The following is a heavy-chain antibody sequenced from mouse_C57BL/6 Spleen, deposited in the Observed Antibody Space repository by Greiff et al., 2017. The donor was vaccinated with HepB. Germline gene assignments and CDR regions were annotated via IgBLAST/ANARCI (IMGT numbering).Heavy chain of an antibody. J-gene: IGHJ2*01. D-gene: IGHD2-5*01. CDR3: ARSRDSNYFDY. V-gene: IGHV1-82*01. CDR1: GYAFSSSW. CDR2: IYPGDGDT. Sequence: VHLVESGPELVKPGASVKISCKASGYAFSSSWMNWVKQRPGKGLEWIGRIYPGDGDTNYNGKFKGKATLTADKSSSTAYMQLSSLTSEDSAVYFCARSRDSNYFDYWGQGTTLTVSS.